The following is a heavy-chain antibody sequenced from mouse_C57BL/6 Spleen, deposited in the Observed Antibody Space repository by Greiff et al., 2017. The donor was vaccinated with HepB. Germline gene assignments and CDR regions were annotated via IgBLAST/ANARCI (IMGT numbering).Heavy chain of an antibody. D-gene: IGHD1-1*01. V-gene: IGHV1-7*01. Sequence: QVQLKESGAELAKPGASVKLSCKASGYTFTSYWMHWVKQRPGQGLEWIGYINPSSGYTKYNQKFKDKATLTADKSSSTAYMQLSSLTYEDSAVYDCERGYGSIYQYFDVWGTGTTVTVSS. CDR1: GYTFTSYW. CDR2: INPSSGYT. CDR3: ERGYGSIYQYFDV. J-gene: IGHJ1*03.